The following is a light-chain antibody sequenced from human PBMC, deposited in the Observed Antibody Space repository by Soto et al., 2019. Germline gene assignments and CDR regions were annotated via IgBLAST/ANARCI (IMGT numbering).Light chain of an antibody. Sequence: QSALTQPASVSGSPGQSITISCTGASSDIGGYKYVSWYQQYPGEAPKLILYDVNSRPSGVSTRFSGSKSGNTASLTISGYQAVDEANYYCSSYTSTWVFGTGTKLTVL. CDR1: SSDIGGYKY. V-gene: IGLV2-14*01. CDR3: SSYTSTWV. J-gene: IGLJ1*01. CDR2: DVN.